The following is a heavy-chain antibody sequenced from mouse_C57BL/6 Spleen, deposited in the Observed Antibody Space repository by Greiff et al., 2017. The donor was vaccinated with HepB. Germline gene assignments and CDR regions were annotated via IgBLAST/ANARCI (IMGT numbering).Heavy chain of an antibody. V-gene: IGHV1-18*01. CDR2: INPNNGGT. CDR1: GYTFTDYN. Sequence: EVQLQQSGPELVKPGASVKIPCKASGYTFTDYNMDWVKQSHGKSLEWIGDINPNNGGTIYNQKFKGKATLTVDKSSSTAYMELRSLTSEDTAVYYCARRTYDGSLMDYWGQGTSVTVSS. J-gene: IGHJ4*01. CDR3: ARRTYDGSLMDY. D-gene: IGHD1-1*01.